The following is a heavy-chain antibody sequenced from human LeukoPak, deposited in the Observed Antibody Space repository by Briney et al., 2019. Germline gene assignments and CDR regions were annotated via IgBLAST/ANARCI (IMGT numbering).Heavy chain of an antibody. CDR3: ARHPGRSNWFDP. V-gene: IGHV4-39*01. CDR1: GCSISSNTYY. Sequence: PSETLSLTCTVSGCSISSNTYYWDWIRQAQGKGLEWIGNIHSSGNTYYNPSLERRVTMSVDTTKNQFSLKLSSVTAADTAVYYCARHPGRSNWFDPWGQGILVTFSS. CDR2: IHSSGNT. J-gene: IGHJ5*02.